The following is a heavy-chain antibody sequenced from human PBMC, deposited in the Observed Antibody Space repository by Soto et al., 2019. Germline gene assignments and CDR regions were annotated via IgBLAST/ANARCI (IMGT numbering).Heavy chain of an antibody. V-gene: IGHV4-34*01. J-gene: IGHJ5*02. CDR1: GGSFSGYY. CDR3: ARVELGCSSTSCYGYNWFDP. CDR2: INHSGNT. D-gene: IGHD2-2*01. Sequence: SETLSLTCAVYGGSFSGYYWSWIRQPPGKGLEWIGEINHSGNTNYNPSLKNRVTISVDTSKNQFSLKLSSVTAADTAVYYCARVELGCSSTSCYGYNWFDPWGQGTLVTVSS.